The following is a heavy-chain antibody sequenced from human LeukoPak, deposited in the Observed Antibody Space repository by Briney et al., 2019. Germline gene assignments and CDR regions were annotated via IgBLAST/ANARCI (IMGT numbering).Heavy chain of an antibody. CDR2: ISGSGGER. Sequence: GGSLRLSCAASGFTFSNYGMSWVRQAPGKGLQWVSGISGSGGERYYTESVKGRFTISRDNAQSSLYLQMNSLRAGDTAVYYCARQAVARPFDLWGQGTMVAVSS. CDR1: GFTFSNYG. CDR3: ARQAVARPFDL. V-gene: IGHV3-21*06. J-gene: IGHJ3*01.